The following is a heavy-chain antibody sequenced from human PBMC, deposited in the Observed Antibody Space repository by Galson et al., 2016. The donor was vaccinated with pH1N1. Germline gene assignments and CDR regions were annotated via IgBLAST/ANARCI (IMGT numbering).Heavy chain of an antibody. Sequence: SLRLSCAVSGLTFNKVWLSWVRQAPRKGLEWVGRIKSKSSGGTTDYGAPVRGRFTISRDDSQNSVYLQMNSLKTEDTALYYCTIAFCIGSRCHWDDAFETWGQGTMVTVSS. CDR3: TIAFCIGSRCHWDDAFET. D-gene: IGHD2-2*01. V-gene: IGHV3-15*01. J-gene: IGHJ3*02. CDR1: GLTFNKVW. CDR2: IKSKSSGGTT.